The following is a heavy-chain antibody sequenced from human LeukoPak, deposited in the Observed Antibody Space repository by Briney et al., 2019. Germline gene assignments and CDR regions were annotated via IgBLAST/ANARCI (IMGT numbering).Heavy chain of an antibody. J-gene: IGHJ4*02. CDR1: GFTFSSYA. CDR2: ISYDGSSK. Sequence: GGSLRLSCAASGFTFSSYAMHWVRQAPGKGLEWVAVISYDGSSKYYADSVKGRFTISRDNSKNTLYLQMNSLRAEDTAVYYCARDHIYYDSSGYNYWGQGTLVTVSS. V-gene: IGHV3-30-3*01. D-gene: IGHD3-22*01. CDR3: ARDHIYYDSSGYNY.